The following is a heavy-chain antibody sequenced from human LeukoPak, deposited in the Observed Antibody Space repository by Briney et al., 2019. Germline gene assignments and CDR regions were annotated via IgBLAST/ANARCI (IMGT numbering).Heavy chain of an antibody. D-gene: IGHD3-22*01. CDR2: FDPEDGET. CDR1: GYSLTELS. CDR3: AVGAMIPAGFDY. J-gene: IGHJ4*01. Sequence: ASVKVSCKVSGYSLTELSMYWGRQAPGKGLECMGRFDPEDGETIYAQKFQGRLTMTGDTSTDTAYMELSSLRSEDTAMYYCAVGAMIPAGFDYWGHGTLVTVSS. V-gene: IGHV1-24*01.